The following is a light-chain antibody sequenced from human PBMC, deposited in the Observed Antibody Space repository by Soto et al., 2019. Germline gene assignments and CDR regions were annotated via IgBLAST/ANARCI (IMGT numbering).Light chain of an antibody. V-gene: IGKV3-11*01. CDR1: QSVSSY. J-gene: IGKJ2*01. Sequence: EIVLTQSPATLSLSPGERATLSCRASQSVSSYLAWFQQTPGQAPRLLIYDASNRATGVPARFSGSGSGTDFTLTISSLEPDDFAVYYCQQRTNWPFTFGQGTKLEIK. CDR2: DAS. CDR3: QQRTNWPFT.